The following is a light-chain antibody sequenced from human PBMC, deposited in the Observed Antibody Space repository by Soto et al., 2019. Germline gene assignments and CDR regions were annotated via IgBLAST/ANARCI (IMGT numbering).Light chain of an antibody. J-gene: IGKJ2*01. CDR3: QQSYNTPYT. CDR2: ASV. CDR1: RSISNY. Sequence: DIQMTQSPSSLSVSVGDKVTITCRASRSISNYLNWYQQKPGKAPELLIYASVNLQSGVPSRFSGSGSGTDFTLTINSLQPDDFANYYCQQSYNTPYTCGQGTKLEI. V-gene: IGKV1-39*01.